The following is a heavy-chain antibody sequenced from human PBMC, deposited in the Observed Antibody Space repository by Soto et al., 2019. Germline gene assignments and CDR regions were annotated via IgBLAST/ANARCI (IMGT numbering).Heavy chain of an antibody. CDR2: ISGSGGST. J-gene: IGHJ6*02. CDR3: AKEKGAYLSRLDV. D-gene: IGHD1-26*01. V-gene: IGHV3-23*01. Sequence: GGSLRLSCAASGFTFSSYAMSWVRQAPGKGLEWVSVISGSGGSTDYADSVKGRFTISRDNSKNTLYLQMNSLRAEDTALYYCAKEKGAYLSRLDVWGQGTTVTVSS. CDR1: GFTFSSYA.